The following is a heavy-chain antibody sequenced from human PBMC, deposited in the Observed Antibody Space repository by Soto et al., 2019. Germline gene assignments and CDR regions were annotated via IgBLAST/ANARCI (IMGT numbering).Heavy chain of an antibody. CDR2: TYWDEDT. V-gene: IGHV2-5*02. D-gene: IGHD6-6*01. CDR3: ARVRYLDVSNREYYYYAMDV. J-gene: IGHJ6*02. Sequence: XDPTLVNPTRRLTLTCAFSGFSLSTDGEGVGWIRQSPGKALECLGFTYWDEDTRYNSYLKSRLTFTKDTSKNQVVLTMTTMDPVDTGTYYCARVRYLDVSNREYYYYAMDVWGQGTTVTGSS. CDR1: GFSLSTDGEG.